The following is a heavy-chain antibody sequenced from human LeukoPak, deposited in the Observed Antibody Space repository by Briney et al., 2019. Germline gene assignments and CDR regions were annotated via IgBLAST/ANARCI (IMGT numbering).Heavy chain of an antibody. V-gene: IGHV3-30-3*01. D-gene: IGHD3-9*01. J-gene: IGHJ4*02. CDR3: ARDPRPRSDILTGPLDY. CDR1: GFTFSSYA. Sequence: GGSLRLSCAASGFTFSSYAMHWVRQAPGKGLEWVAVISYDGSNKYYADSVKGRFTISRDNSKNTLYLQMNSLRAEDTAVYYCARDPRPRSDILTGPLDYWGQGTLVTVSS. CDR2: ISYDGSNK.